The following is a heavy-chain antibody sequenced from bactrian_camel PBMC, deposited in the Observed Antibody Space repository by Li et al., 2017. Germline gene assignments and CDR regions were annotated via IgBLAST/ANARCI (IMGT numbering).Heavy chain of an antibody. Sequence: VQLVESGGNSVQAGGSLRLSCVYSGTTYNLACVEWFRQAPGKEREGVAITYTGGRASVYYADSVKGRFTISHVNANNTLHLQMNSLKPEDTAVYYCAADLGWCGSRPLQREFRNWGQGTQVTVS. CDR3: AADLGWCGSRPLQREFRN. V-gene: IGHV3S1*01. CDR1: GTTYNLAC. J-gene: IGHJ4*01. CDR2: TYTGGRASV. D-gene: IGHD2*01.